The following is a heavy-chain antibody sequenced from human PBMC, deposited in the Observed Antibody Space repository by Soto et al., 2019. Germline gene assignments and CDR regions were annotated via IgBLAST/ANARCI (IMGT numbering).Heavy chain of an antibody. V-gene: IGHV1-2*02. CDR2: INPNNGVT. Sequence: GXSVKGSCKASGYTFTDYYMNWVRQAPGQGLEWMGWINPNNGVTNYSQKFQGRVTMTRDTSISTVYMDLSRLRSDDTAVYYCARGALTVANWFDPWGQGTQVTVSS. CDR1: GYTFTDYY. D-gene: IGHD6-19*01. J-gene: IGHJ5*02. CDR3: ARGALTVANWFDP.